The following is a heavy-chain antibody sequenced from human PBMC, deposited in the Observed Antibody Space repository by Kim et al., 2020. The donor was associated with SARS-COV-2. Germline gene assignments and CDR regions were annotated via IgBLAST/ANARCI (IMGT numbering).Heavy chain of an antibody. J-gene: IGHJ4*02. CDR3: ARDRRYEDE. CDR2: SGNT. V-gene: IGHV4-59*01. Sequence: SGNTNYNPTLKSRVTISVDTSKNQLSLKLSSVTAADTSVYYCARDRRYEDEWGQGTLVTDSS. D-gene: IGHD2-15*01.